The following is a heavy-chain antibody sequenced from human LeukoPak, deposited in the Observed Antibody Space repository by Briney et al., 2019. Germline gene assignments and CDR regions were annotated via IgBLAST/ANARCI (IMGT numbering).Heavy chain of an antibody. CDR1: GFIFSSYG. CDR2: ISGSGSGGST. D-gene: IGHD4-17*01. Sequence: GGSLRLSCAASGFIFSSYGMTWVRQAPGKGLEWVSSISGSGSGGSTYYADSVKGRFTISRDNSKNTLYLQMNSLRVEDAAVYYCAKALPVTTLFDSWGQGPLLPVST. CDR3: AKALPVTTLFDS. V-gene: IGHV3-23*01. J-gene: IGHJ4*02.